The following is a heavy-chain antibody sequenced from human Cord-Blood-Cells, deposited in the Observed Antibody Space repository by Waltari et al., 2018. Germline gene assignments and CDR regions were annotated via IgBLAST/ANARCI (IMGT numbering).Heavy chain of an antibody. Sequence: QVQLQQWGAGLLKPSETLSLTCAVYGGSFSGYYWSWIRQPPGKGLEWIGEINHSGRTTYNPSLKSRVTTSVDTSKNQFSLKLSSVTAADTAVYYCARRSAAAVLGWFDPWGQGTLVTVSS. D-gene: IGHD6-13*01. CDR1: GGSFSGYY. V-gene: IGHV4-34*01. CDR2: INHSGRT. J-gene: IGHJ5*02. CDR3: ARRSAAAVLGWFDP.